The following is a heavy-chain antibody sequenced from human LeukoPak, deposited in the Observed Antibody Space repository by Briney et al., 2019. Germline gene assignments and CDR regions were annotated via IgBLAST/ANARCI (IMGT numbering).Heavy chain of an antibody. D-gene: IGHD2-21*01. CDR2: IASDGTNT. CDR3: ARERQDTVLHSGAFDI. J-gene: IGHJ3*02. CDR1: GFTFSAYF. V-gene: IGHV3-30-3*01. Sequence: GGSLRLSCAASGFTFSAYFMHWVRQAPGKGLEGVADIASDGTNTFYAESVKGGFTISRDNSKNTLYLQMNSLRAEDTAVYFCARERQDTVLHSGAFDIWGQGTMVTVSS.